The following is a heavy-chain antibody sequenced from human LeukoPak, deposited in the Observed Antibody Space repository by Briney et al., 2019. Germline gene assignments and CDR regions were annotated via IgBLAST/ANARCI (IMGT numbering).Heavy chain of an antibody. CDR3: IRQEYRGGPLGDP. D-gene: IGHD2/OR15-2a*01. V-gene: IGHV3-73*01. CDR2: IRTKSNSYAT. Sequence: PGGSLRLSCVGSGFIFSGSTVHWVRQASGKGLEWVGRIRTKSNSYATAYAASVKGRFTVSRDDSRNTAFLQMNNLRTEDTAVYYCIRQEYRGGPLGDPWGQGTLVTVSS. J-gene: IGHJ5*02. CDR1: GFIFSGST.